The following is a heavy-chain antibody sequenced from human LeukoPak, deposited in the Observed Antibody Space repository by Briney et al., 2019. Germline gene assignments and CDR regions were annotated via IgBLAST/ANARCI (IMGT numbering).Heavy chain of an antibody. CDR2: INHSGST. CDR3: ARGLAGGRITIFGVVIREVGFDY. V-gene: IGHV4-34*01. J-gene: IGHJ4*02. Sequence: PSETLSLTCAVYGGSFSGYYWSWIRQPPGKGLEWIGEINHSGSTNYNPSLKSRVTISVDTSKNQFPLKLSSVTAADTAVYYCARGLAGGRITIFGVVIREVGFDYWGQGTLVTVSS. D-gene: IGHD3-3*01. CDR1: GGSFSGYY.